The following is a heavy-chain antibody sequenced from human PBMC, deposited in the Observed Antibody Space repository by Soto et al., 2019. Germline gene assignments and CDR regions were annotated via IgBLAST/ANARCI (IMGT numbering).Heavy chain of an antibody. J-gene: IGHJ6*02. V-gene: IGHV1-3*01. CDR1: GYSLTSYA. CDR3: ARGVENIVVVLDVFGYYGMDV. Sequence: ASVQVSCKASGYSLTSYAIYWVRQTAGQMLEWMGCIIAGNGNTKYSQKLQGRVTFTGDTSASTAHMELSSLRSEDTAVYFCARGVENIVVVLDVFGYYGMDVWGQGTTVTVSS. D-gene: IGHD2-2*01. CDR2: IIAGNGNT.